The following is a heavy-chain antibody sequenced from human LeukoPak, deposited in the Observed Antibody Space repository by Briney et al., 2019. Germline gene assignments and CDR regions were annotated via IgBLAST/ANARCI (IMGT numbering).Heavy chain of an antibody. CDR2: ISYNGRT. D-gene: IGHD4-23*01. CDR1: GGSISRYY. CDR3: ARIRRYDYDGFRPGWVYWYVDV. J-gene: IGHJ2*01. Sequence: SETLSLTCSVSGGSISRYYWSWLRQPTGKGLEGIGFISYNGRTDYNPSLKSRITISVDTSKNEFSLKLNSATAADTAIFYCARIRRYDYDGFRPGWVYWYVDVWGRGTLVTVSS. V-gene: IGHV4-59*01.